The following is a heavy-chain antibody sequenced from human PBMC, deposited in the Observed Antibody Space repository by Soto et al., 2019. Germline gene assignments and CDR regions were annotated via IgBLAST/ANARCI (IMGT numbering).Heavy chain of an antibody. CDR3: AREDSSGWYY. Sequence: PSETLSLTCTVSGGSISSYYWSWIRQPPGKGLEWIAYIYFTGSTNYNPSLKSRVTISLDTSKNQFFLKLRSVTAADTAVYYCAREDSSGWYYWGQGILVTVSS. CDR2: IYFTGST. V-gene: IGHV4-59*01. CDR1: GGSISSYY. J-gene: IGHJ4*02. D-gene: IGHD6-19*01.